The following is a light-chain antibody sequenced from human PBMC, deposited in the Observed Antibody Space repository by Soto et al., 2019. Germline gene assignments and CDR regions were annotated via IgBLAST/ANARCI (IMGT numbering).Light chain of an antibody. Sequence: HSALTQPPSASGFPGQSVTISCTGTSSDVGYYDYVSWYQQHPGKAPKLVIYEVTKRPSGVPDRVSASKSGNTASLTVSGLRAEDEADYYCSSFTTSSTLVVFGGGTKLTVL. CDR1: SSDVGYYDY. V-gene: IGLV2-8*01. CDR2: EVT. J-gene: IGLJ2*01. CDR3: SSFTTSSTLVV.